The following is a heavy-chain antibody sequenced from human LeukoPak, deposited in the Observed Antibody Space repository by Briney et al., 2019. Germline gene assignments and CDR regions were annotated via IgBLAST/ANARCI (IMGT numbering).Heavy chain of an antibody. V-gene: IGHV3-53*01. J-gene: IGHJ4*02. CDR2: IYSGGST. CDR1: GVTVSSNY. Sequence: PGGSLRLSCAASGVTVSSNYMSWVRQAPGKGLEWVSVIYSGGSTYYADSVKGRFTISGDNSKNTLYLQMNSLRAEDTAVYYCATYGSGSYPFDYWGQGTLVTVSS. D-gene: IGHD3-10*01. CDR3: ATYGSGSYPFDY.